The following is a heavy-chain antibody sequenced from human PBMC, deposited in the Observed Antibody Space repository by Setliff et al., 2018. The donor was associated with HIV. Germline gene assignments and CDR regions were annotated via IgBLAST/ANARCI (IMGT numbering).Heavy chain of an antibody. J-gene: IGHJ4*02. CDR2: FYTSGST. Sequence: SETMSLTCTVSGGSVTTYYWSWLRQPPGKELEWIGYFYTSGSTNYNTYLKSRVTISIDTSKNQFSLKLNAVTAAETAVYYCARRPPLTTVREYYFDFWGQGTLVTVSS. D-gene: IGHD1-1*01. CDR1: GGSVTTYY. V-gene: IGHV4-4*09. CDR3: ARRPPLTTVREYYFDF.